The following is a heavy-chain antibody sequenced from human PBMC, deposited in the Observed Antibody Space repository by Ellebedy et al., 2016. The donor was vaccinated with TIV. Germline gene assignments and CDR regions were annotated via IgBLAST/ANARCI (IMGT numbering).Heavy chain of an antibody. CDR1: GGSFSGYY. CDR3: ARFTIFSHKYYFDY. Sequence: MPSETLSLTCAVYGGSFSGYYWSWIRQPPGKGLEWIGYIYYSGSTNYNPSLKSRVTISVDTSKNQFSLKLSSVTAADTAVYYCARFTIFSHKYYFDYWGQGTLVTVSS. V-gene: IGHV4-59*01. J-gene: IGHJ4*02. D-gene: IGHD3-9*01. CDR2: IYYSGST.